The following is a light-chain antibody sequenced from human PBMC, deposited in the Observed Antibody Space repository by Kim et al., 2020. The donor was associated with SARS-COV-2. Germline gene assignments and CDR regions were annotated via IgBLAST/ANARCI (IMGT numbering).Light chain of an antibody. V-gene: IGLV1-40*01. J-gene: IGLJ3*02. Sequence: RGTISGTGSSSNIGAGYDVHWYQQLPGTAPKLLIYGNSNRPSGVPDRFSGSKSGTSASLAITGLQAEDEADYYCQSYDSSLSGWVFGGGTQLTVL. CDR3: QSYDSSLSGWV. CDR2: GNS. CDR1: SSNIGAGYD.